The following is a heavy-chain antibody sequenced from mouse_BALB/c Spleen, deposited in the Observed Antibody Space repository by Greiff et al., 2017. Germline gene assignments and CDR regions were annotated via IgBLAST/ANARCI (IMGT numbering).Heavy chain of an antibody. CDR1: GFNIKDTY. D-gene: IGHD1-1*01. Sequence: VQLQQSGAELVKPGASVKLSCTASGFNIKDTYMHWVKQRPEQGLEWIGRIDPANGNTKYDPKFQGKATITADTSSNTAYLQLSSLTSEDTAVYDCASGTTGVGPWYCDVWGAGTTVTVSS. J-gene: IGHJ1*01. V-gene: IGHV14-3*02. CDR2: IDPANGNT. CDR3: ASGTTGVGPWYCDV.